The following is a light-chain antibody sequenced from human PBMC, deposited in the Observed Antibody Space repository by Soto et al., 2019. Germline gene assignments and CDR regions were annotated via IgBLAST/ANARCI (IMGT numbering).Light chain of an antibody. V-gene: IGKV1-5*03. CDR1: QSISSW. Sequence: DIQMTQSPSTLSASVGDRVTITCRASQSISSWLAWYQQKPGKAPKLLIYKASSLESGVPSRFSGSGSGTEFTLTVSSLQPDDFATYYCQQYDSYPYTFGQGTKLEIK. J-gene: IGKJ2*01. CDR3: QQYDSYPYT. CDR2: KAS.